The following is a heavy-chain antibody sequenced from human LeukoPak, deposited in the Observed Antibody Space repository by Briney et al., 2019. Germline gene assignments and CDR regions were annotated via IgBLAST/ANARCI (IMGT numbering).Heavy chain of an antibody. Sequence: SETLSLTCTVSGGSISSYYWSRIRQPAGKGLEWIGRIYTSGSTNYNPSLKSRVTMSVDTSKNQFSLKLSSVTAADTAVYYCARVGGCSGGSCYSFYFDYWGQGTLVTVSS. CDR2: IYTSGST. CDR1: GGSISSYY. D-gene: IGHD2-15*01. V-gene: IGHV4-4*07. J-gene: IGHJ4*02. CDR3: ARVGGCSGGSCYSFYFDY.